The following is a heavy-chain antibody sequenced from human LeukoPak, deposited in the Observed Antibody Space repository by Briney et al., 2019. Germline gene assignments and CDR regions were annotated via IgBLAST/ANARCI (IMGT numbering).Heavy chain of an antibody. Sequence: GGSLRLSCAASGFTFSSYGMHWVRQAPGKGLEWVAVIWYGGSNKYYADSVKGRFTISRDNSKNTLSLQMNSLRTEDTAVYYCAREQEAFDIWGQGTMVTVSS. CDR1: GFTFSSYG. J-gene: IGHJ3*02. CDR2: IWYGGSNK. V-gene: IGHV3-33*08. CDR3: AREQEAFDI.